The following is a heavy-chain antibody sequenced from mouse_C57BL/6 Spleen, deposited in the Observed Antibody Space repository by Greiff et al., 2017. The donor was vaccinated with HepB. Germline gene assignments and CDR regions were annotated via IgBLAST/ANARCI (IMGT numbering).Heavy chain of an antibody. D-gene: IGHD4-1*01. CDR1: GYAFSSSW. CDR2: IYPGDGDT. J-gene: IGHJ1*03. CDR3: AKLGDPWYFDV. Sequence: VQLQQSGPELVKPGASVKISCKASGYAFSSSWMNWVKQRPGKGLEWIGRIYPGDGDTNYNGKFKGKATLTADKSSSTAYMQLSSLTSEDSAVYFCAKLGDPWYFDVWGTGTTVTVSS. V-gene: IGHV1-82*01.